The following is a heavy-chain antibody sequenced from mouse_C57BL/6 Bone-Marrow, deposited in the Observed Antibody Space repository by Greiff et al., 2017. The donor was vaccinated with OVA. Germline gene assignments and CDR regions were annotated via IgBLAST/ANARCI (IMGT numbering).Heavy chain of an antibody. CDR2: IDPANGNT. J-gene: IGHJ4*01. V-gene: IGHV14-3*01. CDR1: GFNIQNTY. CDR3: ARWLSNPYAMDY. D-gene: IGHD2-5*01. Sequence: EVKLQESVAELVRPGASVKLSCTASGFNIQNTYMHWVKQRPEQGLEWIGRIDPANGNTKYAPKFQGKATITADTSSNTAYLQLSSLTSEDTAIYYCARWLSNPYAMDYWGQGTSVTVSS.